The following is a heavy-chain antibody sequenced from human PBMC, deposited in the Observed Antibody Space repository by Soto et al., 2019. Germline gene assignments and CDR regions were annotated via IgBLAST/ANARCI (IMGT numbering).Heavy chain of an antibody. J-gene: IGHJ6*03. CDR2: INHSGST. Sequence: PSETLSLTCAVYGGSFSGYYWSWIRQPPGKGQEWIGEINHSGSTNYNPSLKSRVTISVDTSKNQFSLKLSSVTAADTAVYYCARGRITMVRGVISYYYYYYYMDVWGKGTTVTVSS. D-gene: IGHD3-10*01. CDR3: ARGRITMVRGVISYYYYYYYMDV. V-gene: IGHV4-34*01. CDR1: GGSFSGYY.